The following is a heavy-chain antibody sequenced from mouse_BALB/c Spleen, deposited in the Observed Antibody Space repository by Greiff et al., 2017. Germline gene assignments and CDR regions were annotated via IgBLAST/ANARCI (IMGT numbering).Heavy chain of an antibody. CDR2: INSNGGST. J-gene: IGHJ3*01. CDR1: GFTFSSYG. V-gene: IGHV5-6-3*01. Sequence: EVKVVESGGGLVQPGGSLKLSCAASGFTFSSYGMSWVRQTPDKRLELVATINSNGGSTYYPDSVKGRFTISRDNAKNTLYLQMSSLKSEDTAMYYCARVGSITVFAYWGQGTLVTVSA. CDR3: ARVGSITVFAY. D-gene: IGHD1-2*01.